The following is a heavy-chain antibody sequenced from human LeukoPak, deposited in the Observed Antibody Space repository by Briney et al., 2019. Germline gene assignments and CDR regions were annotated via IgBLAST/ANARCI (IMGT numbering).Heavy chain of an antibody. CDR2: LSSSGGAT. D-gene: IGHD2-2*01. V-gene: IGHV3-23*01. CDR1: GFTFSNYA. J-gene: IGHJ2*01. Sequence: PGGSLRLSCVASGFTFSNYAMSWVRQAPGKGLEWVSILSSSGGATYYADSVKGRFTISRDNSKNTLYLQMNSLRAEDTAVYYCAKKRVITTPAAIDWYFDLRGRGTLLTVSS. CDR3: AKKRVITTPAAIDWYFDL.